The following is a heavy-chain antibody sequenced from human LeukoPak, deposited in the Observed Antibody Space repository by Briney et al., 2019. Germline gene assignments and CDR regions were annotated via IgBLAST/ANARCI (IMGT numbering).Heavy chain of an antibody. CDR3: AYPYGSGSYRRYYYYGMDA. V-gene: IGHV3-23*01. CDR1: GFTFSGYA. J-gene: IGHJ6*02. Sequence: GGSLRLSCAASGFTFSGYAMSWVCQAPGKGLEWVSAISGSGGSTYYADSVKGRFTISRDNSKNTLYLQMNSLRAEDTAVYYCAYPYGSGSYRRYYYYGMDAWGQGTTVTVSS. CDR2: ISGSGGST. D-gene: IGHD3-10*01.